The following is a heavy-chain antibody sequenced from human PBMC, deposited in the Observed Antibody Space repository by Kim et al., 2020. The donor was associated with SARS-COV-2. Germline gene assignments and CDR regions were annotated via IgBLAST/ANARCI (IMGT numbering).Heavy chain of an antibody. V-gene: IGHV1-3*01. J-gene: IGHJ4*02. CDR3: ARDLAIFGVVIMSFDY. CDR2: INAGNGNT. CDR1: GYTFTSYA. Sequence: ASVKVSCKASGYTFTSYAMHWVRQAPGQRLEWMGWINAGNGNTKYSQKFQGRVTITRDTSASTAYMELSSLRSEDTAVYYCARDLAIFGVVIMSFDYWGQGTLVTVSS. D-gene: IGHD3-3*01.